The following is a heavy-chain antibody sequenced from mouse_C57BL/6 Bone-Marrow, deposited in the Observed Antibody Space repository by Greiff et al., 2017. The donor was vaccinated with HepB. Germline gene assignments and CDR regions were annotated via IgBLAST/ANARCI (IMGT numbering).Heavy chain of an antibody. CDR1: GYTFTDYE. V-gene: IGHV1-15*01. CDR2: IDPATSGT. CDR3: ASSDGGYSRFWCAY. D-gene: IGHD2-3*01. J-gene: IGHJ3*01. Sequence: VKLVEPGAELVRPGASVTVSCKASGYTFTDYEMHWVKQTPVHGLEWIGAIDPATSGTSYNQKFKGKAILTADKSSSTAYMELRSLTSEDSAVYYCASSDGGYSRFWCAYWGQGTLVTVSA.